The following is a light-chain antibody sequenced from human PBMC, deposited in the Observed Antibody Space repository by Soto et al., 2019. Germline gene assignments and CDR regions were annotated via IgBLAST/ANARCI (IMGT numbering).Light chain of an antibody. CDR2: EVI. J-gene: IGLJ1*01. V-gene: IGLV2-14*01. CDR3: CSYADGSIYF. CDR1: SSDVGGYDY. Sequence: QSVLTQSASVSGSPGQSITIPCTGTSSDVGGYDYVSWYLQHPGKVPKLIIYEVIKRPSGVSSRFSGSKSGNTASLTISGLQAEDEGDYYCCSYADGSIYFFGTGTKVTVL.